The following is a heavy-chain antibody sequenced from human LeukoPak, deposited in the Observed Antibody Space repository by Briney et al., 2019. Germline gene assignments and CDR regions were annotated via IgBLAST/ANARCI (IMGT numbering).Heavy chain of an antibody. D-gene: IGHD3-10*01. CDR3: ARDDDVIDAFGI. V-gene: IGHV4-59*12. CDR2: LYYSGST. J-gene: IGHJ3*02. Sequence: PSETLSLTCTVSGGSISSYYWSWIRQPPGRGLEWIGYLYYSGSTYYNPSLKSRVTISVDTSKNQFSLKLSSVTAADTAVYYCARDDDVIDAFGIWGQGTMVTVSS. CDR1: GGSISSYY.